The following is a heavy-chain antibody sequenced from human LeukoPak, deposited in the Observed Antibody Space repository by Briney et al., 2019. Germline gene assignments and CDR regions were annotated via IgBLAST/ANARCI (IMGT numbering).Heavy chain of an antibody. D-gene: IGHD3-22*01. V-gene: IGHV3-74*01. Sequence: GGSLRLSCAASGFTFSSYFMNWVRQAPGKGLVWVSRINSDGSSTTYADSVKGRFTISRDNSKNTLYLQMNSLRAEDTAVYYCAKDQDYYDSSGKGDLDYWGQGTLVTVSS. CDR3: AKDQDYYDSSGKGDLDY. J-gene: IGHJ4*02. CDR2: INSDGSST. CDR1: GFTFSSYF.